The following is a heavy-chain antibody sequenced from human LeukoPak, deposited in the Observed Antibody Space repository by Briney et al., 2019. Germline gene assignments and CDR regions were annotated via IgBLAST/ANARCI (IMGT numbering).Heavy chain of an antibody. J-gene: IGHJ3*01. CDR2: ISYDGRIK. CDR1: GFTFSSYA. Sequence: GRSLRLSCAASGFTFSSYAMHWVRQAPGKGLESVAIISYDGRIKYYADSVKGRFTISRDNSKNTFYLQMNSLRVDDAAHYYCARDRGYYGNGSFDVWGQGTMVTVSS. V-gene: IGHV3-30*04. CDR3: ARDRGYYGNGSFDV. D-gene: IGHD3-10*01.